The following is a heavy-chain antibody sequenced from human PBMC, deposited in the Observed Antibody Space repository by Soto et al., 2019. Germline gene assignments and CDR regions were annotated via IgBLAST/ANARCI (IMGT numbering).Heavy chain of an antibody. CDR2: ISAYGTTT. CDR3: TRDPGIAAPGRGLGDY. Sequence: QVQLVQSGTEVKKPGASVQVSCKASGYSFTTYGFSLVRQAPGQGLEWMGWISAYGTTTDYAQSLQGRVTLTTDTSTSTTYMELRSLRIDDTGVYYCTRDPGIAAPGRGLGDYWGQGTLVTVSS. V-gene: IGHV1-18*04. J-gene: IGHJ4*02. CDR1: GYSFTTYG. D-gene: IGHD6-13*01.